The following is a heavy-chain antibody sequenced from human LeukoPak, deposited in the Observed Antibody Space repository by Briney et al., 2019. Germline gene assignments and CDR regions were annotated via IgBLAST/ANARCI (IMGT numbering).Heavy chain of an antibody. Sequence: GASVKVSCKASGYTFTGSYMHWVRQAPGQGLEWMGWINPNSGGTNYAQKFQGRVTMTRDTSISTAYMELSRLRSDDTAVYYCARASIAASPFDPWGQGTLVTVSS. J-gene: IGHJ5*02. CDR2: INPNSGGT. CDR1: GYTFTGSY. CDR3: ARASIAASPFDP. V-gene: IGHV1-2*02. D-gene: IGHD6-6*01.